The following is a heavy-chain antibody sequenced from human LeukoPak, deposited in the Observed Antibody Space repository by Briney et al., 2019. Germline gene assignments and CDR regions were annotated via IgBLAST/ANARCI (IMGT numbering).Heavy chain of an antibody. CDR3: ARAEYSSSSGYYYYYYMDV. Sequence: GGSLRLSCAASGFTFSSYWMSWVRLAPGKGLEWVANIKQDGSEKYYVDSVKGRFTISRDNAKNSLYLQMNSLRAEDTAVYYCARAEYSSSSGYYYYYYMDVWGKGTTVTVSS. CDR1: GFTFSSYW. J-gene: IGHJ6*03. CDR2: IKQDGSEK. V-gene: IGHV3-7*01. D-gene: IGHD6-6*01.